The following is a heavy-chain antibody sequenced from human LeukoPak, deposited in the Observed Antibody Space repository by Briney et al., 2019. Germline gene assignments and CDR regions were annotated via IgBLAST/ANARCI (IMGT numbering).Heavy chain of an antibody. D-gene: IGHD3-9*01. CDR2: ISSSGSTI. Sequence: SGGSLRLSCAASGFTFSSYEMNWVRQAPGKGLEWVSYISSSGSTIYYADSVKGRFAISRDNSKNTLYLQMNSLRAEDTAVYYCAKDSKSRFDWLLTPSYWYFALWGRGTLVTVSS. V-gene: IGHV3-48*03. CDR3: AKDSKSRFDWLLTPSYWYFAL. J-gene: IGHJ2*01. CDR1: GFTFSSYE.